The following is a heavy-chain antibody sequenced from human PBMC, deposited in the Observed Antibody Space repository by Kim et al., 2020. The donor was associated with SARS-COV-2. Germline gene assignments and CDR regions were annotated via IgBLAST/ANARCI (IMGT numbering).Heavy chain of an antibody. D-gene: IGHD5-18*01. CDR1: GFTFSSYA. CDR3: AKGGIQLWFSGSLAFDI. CDR2: ISGSGGST. Sequence: GGSLRLSCAASGFTFSSYAMSWVRQAPGKGLEWVSAISGSGGSTYYADSVKGRFTISRDNSKNTLYLQMNSLRAEDTAVYYCAKGGIQLWFSGSLAFDIWGQGRMVTVSS. V-gene: IGHV3-23*01. J-gene: IGHJ3*02.